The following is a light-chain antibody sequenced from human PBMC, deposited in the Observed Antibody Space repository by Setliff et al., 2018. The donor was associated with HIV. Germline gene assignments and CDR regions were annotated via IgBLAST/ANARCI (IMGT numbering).Light chain of an antibody. V-gene: IGKV1-5*03. Sequence: DIQMTQSPSTLSASVGDRVTITCRASQSISTWLAWFQQKTGKVPKPLIYKSSSLESGVPSRFSGSGSGTEFTLTISSLQPDDFATYYCQQYNSYPLTFGGGTKVDIK. CDR1: QSISTW. J-gene: IGKJ4*01. CDR2: KSS. CDR3: QQYNSYPLT.